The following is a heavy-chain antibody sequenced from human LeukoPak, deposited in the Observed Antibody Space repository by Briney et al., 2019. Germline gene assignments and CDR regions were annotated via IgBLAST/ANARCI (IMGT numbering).Heavy chain of an antibody. CDR3: ARESPTLKQQLVRLPYYYYYMDV. CDR2: IYYSGST. J-gene: IGHJ6*03. V-gene: IGHV4-39*07. D-gene: IGHD6-13*01. CDR1: GGSFISSSYY. Sequence: SETLSLTCTVSGGSFISSSYYWGWVRQPPGKGLEWIGSIYYSGSTSYNPSLKSRVTISVDTSKNQFSLKLSSVTAADTAVYYCARESPTLKQQLVRLPYYYYYMDVWGKGTTVTVSS.